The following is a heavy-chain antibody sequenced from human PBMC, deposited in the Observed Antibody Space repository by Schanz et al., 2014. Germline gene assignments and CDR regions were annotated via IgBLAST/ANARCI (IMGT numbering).Heavy chain of an antibody. Sequence: VQLVESGGGLVQPGGSLRLSCAASGFTFSRNAINWVRQAPGRGLEWVSVISGSGDNTNYADSVRGRFTISRDNSKNTLYLQMNSLRAEDTAVYYCARDRWDWNNAFDIWGQGTMVTVSS. CDR2: ISGSGDNT. J-gene: IGHJ3*02. D-gene: IGHD1-1*01. CDR3: ARDRWDWNNAFDI. CDR1: GFTFSRNA. V-gene: IGHV3-23*04.